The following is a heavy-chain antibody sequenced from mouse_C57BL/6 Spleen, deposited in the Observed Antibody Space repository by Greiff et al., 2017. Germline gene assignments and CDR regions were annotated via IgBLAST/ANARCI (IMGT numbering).Heavy chain of an antibody. D-gene: IGHD4-1*02. CDR1: GYTFTSYW. J-gene: IGHJ2*01. Sequence: VQLQQPGAELVKPGASVKMSCKASGYTFTSYWITWVKQRPGQGLEWIGVIYPGSGSTNYNEKFKIKATLSVDTSSSTAYMQHNSLTSAYSTVCYCAKESCYCGYLGQGTTLTVSA. CDR3: AKESCYCGY. CDR2: IYPGSGST. V-gene: IGHV1-55*01.